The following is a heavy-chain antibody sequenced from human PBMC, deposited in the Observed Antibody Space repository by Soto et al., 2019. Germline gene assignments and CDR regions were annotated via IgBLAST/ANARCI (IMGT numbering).Heavy chain of an antibody. Sequence: EVQLVESGGGLIQPGGSLRLSCAVSGFTVSNNYMSWVRQAPGKGLEGVSVIYSGGYTAYGDSVKGRFTISRDNSKNKQLLKMNDLGATDRAVYYGATTRGGGGYWGQGTLVTVSS. CDR1: GFTVSNNY. CDR2: IYSGGYT. J-gene: IGHJ4*02. D-gene: IGHD3-10*01. V-gene: IGHV3-53*01. CDR3: ATTRGGGGY.